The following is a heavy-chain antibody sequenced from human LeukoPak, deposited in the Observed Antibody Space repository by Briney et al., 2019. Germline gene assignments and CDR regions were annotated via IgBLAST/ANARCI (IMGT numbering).Heavy chain of an antibody. CDR2: INTDASST. CDR1: GFTFSSYW. CDR3: ARDPMGATTY. Sequence: GGSLRLSCAASGFTFSSYWMHWVRQDPGKGLVWVSRINTDASSTSYAGSVKGRFTISRDNAKNTLYLQMNSLRADDTAVYYCARDPMGATTYWGQGTLVTVSS. J-gene: IGHJ4*02. V-gene: IGHV3-74*01. D-gene: IGHD1-26*01.